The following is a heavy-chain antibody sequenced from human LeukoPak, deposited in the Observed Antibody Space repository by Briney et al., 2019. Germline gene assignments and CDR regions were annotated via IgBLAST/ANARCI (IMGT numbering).Heavy chain of an antibody. CDR3: ATSHDVKTAPYDL. J-gene: IGHJ5*02. V-gene: IGHV4-4*09. Sequence: SETLSLTCTVSGGSISSYCWSWVRQPPGKGLEWIGYIFTSGSTDYNPSLKSRVTMSVDTSKNQLSVELRFLTAADTAVYYCATSHDVKTAPYDLWGQGTLVTVSS. CDR1: GGSISSYC. CDR2: IFTSGST. D-gene: IGHD2-21*01.